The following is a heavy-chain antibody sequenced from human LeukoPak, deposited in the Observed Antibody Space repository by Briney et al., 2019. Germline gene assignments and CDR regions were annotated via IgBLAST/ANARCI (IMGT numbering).Heavy chain of an antibody. CDR2: ISSSSSYI. D-gene: IGHD3-10*01. CDR1: GFTFSSYS. CDR3: ARVLSSGSYYHPVDY. V-gene: IGHV3-21*04. Sequence: PGGSLRLSCAASGFTFSSYSMNWVRQAPGKGLEWVSSISSSSSYIYYADSVKGRFTISRDNAKNSLYLQMNSLRAEDTALYHCARVLSSGSYYHPVDYWGQGTLVTVSS. J-gene: IGHJ4*02.